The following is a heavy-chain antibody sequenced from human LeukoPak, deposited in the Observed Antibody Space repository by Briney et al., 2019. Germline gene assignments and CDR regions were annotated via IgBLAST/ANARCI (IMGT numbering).Heavy chain of an antibody. CDR1: GGSISSNY. Sequence: HSETLSLTCTVSGGSISSNYWSWVRQPAGKGLEWIGRIYTSGSTNCNPSLKSRVTISVDKSNNQFSLKLTSVTAADTAVYYCARDSGTYSYGPGPFDYWGQGTLVTVSS. CDR2: IYTSGST. V-gene: IGHV4-4*07. D-gene: IGHD5-18*01. J-gene: IGHJ4*02. CDR3: ARDSGTYSYGPGPFDY.